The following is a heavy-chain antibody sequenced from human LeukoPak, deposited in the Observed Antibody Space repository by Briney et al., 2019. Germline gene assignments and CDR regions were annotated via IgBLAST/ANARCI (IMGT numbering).Heavy chain of an antibody. CDR1: GFTFSSYT. CDR3: VQEGPRGLAFDI. CDR2: SSGSGENT. J-gene: IGHJ3*02. Sequence: PGGSLRLSCAASGFTFSSYTMNWVRQAPGKGLEWVSSSSGSGENTHYADSVKGRFAISRDNSKNTLYLQMNSLRAEDTAVYYCVQEGPRGLAFDIWGQGTKVTVSS. V-gene: IGHV3-23*01.